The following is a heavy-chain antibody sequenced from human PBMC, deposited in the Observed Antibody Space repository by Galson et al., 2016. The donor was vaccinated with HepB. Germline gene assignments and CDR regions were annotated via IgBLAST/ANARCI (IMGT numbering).Heavy chain of an antibody. D-gene: IGHD1-26*01. CDR1: GYTLTDLS. J-gene: IGHJ4*02. V-gene: IGHV1-24*01. Sequence: VSCKVSGYTLTDLSMHWVRQTPRKGLEWVGGFDPEEAKTIYAQKFQGRVSMTEDTSTDTAYMELSGLRSEDTAVYYCAIDRVGVGSLENWGQGTLATVSS. CDR2: FDPEEAKT. CDR3: AIDRVGVGSLEN.